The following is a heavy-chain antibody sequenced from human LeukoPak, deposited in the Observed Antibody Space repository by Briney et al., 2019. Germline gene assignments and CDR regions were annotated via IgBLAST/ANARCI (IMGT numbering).Heavy chain of an antibody. J-gene: IGHJ5*02. D-gene: IGHD6-13*01. Sequence: GGSLRLSCTASGFTFGDYAMSWFRQAPGKGLEWVGFIRSKAYGGTTEYAASVKGRFTISRDDSKSIAYLQMNSLKTEDTAVYYCTRAAGYSSSWYWFDPWGQGTLVTVSS. CDR1: GFTFGDYA. CDR2: IRSKAYGGTT. V-gene: IGHV3-49*03. CDR3: TRAAGYSSSWYWFDP.